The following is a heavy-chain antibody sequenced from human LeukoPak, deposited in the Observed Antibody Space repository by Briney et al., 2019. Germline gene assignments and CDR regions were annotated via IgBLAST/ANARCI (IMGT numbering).Heavy chain of an antibody. CDR2: IKSETDGGTT. CDR3: TTDQSSGGFFYDY. J-gene: IGHJ4*02. D-gene: IGHD6-19*01. V-gene: IGHV3-15*01. Sequence: GRSVRLSCTASGFNFRTAWMSWVRQAPGKGLEWVGRIKSETDGGTTDYAAPVKGRFTISSDDSKNVLYLQMNMMATEDTALYYCTTDQSSGGFFYDYWGQGALVTVSS. CDR1: GFNFRTAW.